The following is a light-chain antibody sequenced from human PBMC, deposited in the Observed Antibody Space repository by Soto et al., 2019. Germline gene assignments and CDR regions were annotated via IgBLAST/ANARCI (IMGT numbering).Light chain of an antibody. Sequence: EMEMNQYPSTLSAAIGDSVTSTCRASPSISTWFAWYQQKPGKAPKLLIYDASSLEVGVPSRFSGSGSRTEFTLTFSSMQPDDYGTYYCQQYYDFGKFGQGTKEDIK. V-gene: IGKV1-5*01. CDR2: DAS. J-gene: IGKJ1*01. CDR1: PSISTW. CDR3: QQYYDFGK.